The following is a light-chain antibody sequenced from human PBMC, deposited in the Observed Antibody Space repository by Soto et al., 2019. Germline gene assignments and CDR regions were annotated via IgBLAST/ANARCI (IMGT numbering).Light chain of an antibody. V-gene: IGKV1-27*01. CDR1: QGISSF. J-gene: IGKJ5*01. Sequence: DIQMTQSPSSLSASVGDRVTITCRASQGISSFVAWYQQKPGKVPRLLISGASTLQSRVQSRFSGSGSGTDFTLTITSLQPEDVATYYCQKYSRVITSGQGTRLQIK. CDR2: GAS. CDR3: QKYSRVIT.